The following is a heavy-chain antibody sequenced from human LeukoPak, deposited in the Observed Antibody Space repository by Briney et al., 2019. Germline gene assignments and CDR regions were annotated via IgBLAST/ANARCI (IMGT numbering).Heavy chain of an antibody. V-gene: IGHV1-2*02. Sequence: ASVKVSCKASGYTFTGYYMHLVRQAPGQGLEWMGWINPNSGGTNYAQKFQGRVTMTRDTSISTAYMELSRLRSDDTAVYYCASLDFWSGYVVDYWGQGTLVTVSS. D-gene: IGHD3-3*01. J-gene: IGHJ4*02. CDR3: ASLDFWSGYVVDY. CDR1: GYTFTGYY. CDR2: INPNSGGT.